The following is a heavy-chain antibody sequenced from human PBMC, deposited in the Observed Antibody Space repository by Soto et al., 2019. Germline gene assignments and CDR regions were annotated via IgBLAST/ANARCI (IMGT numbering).Heavy chain of an antibody. D-gene: IGHD3-9*01. V-gene: IGHV4-59*01. Sequence: QVQLQESGPGLVKPSETLSLTCTVSGGSISSYYWSWIRQPPGKGLEWIGYIYYIGSTNYNPSLKSRVTISVDTSKNQFSLKLSSVTAADTAVYYCARTEKYYDILTGYGYYYYYMDVWGKGTTVTVSS. CDR3: ARTEKYYDILTGYGYYYYYMDV. J-gene: IGHJ6*03. CDR2: IYYIGST. CDR1: GGSISSYY.